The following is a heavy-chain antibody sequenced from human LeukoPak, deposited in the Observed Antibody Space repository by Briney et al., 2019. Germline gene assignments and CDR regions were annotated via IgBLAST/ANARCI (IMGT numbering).Heavy chain of an antibody. V-gene: IGHV7-4-1*02. CDR1: GYTFTSYA. D-gene: IGHD6-13*01. CDR3: AGIFGIAKKYYFDY. J-gene: IGHJ4*02. CDR2: INTNTGNP. Sequence: GASVKVSCKASGYTFTSYAMNWVRQAPGQGLEWMGWINTNTGNPTYAQGFTGRFVFSLDTSVSTAYLQISSLKAEDTAVYYCAGIFGIAKKYYFDYWGQGTLVTVSS.